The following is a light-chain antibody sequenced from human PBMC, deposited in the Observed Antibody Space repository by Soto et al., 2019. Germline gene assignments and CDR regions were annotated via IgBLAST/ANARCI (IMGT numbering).Light chain of an antibody. J-gene: IGKJ1*01. CDR2: DAS. Sequence: EIVLTQSPGTLSLSPGERATLSCRATQSVSASYLAWYQQKPGQAPRLLIYDASSRATGIPDRFSGSGSGTDFTLTISRLEPEDFAVYYCQHYGGSPRTFGQGTKVEIK. CDR3: QHYGGSPRT. V-gene: IGKV3-20*01. CDR1: QSVSASY.